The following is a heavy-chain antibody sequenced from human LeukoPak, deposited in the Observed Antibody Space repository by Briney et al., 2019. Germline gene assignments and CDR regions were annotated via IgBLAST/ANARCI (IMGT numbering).Heavy chain of an antibody. CDR2: IRSKAYGGTT. Sequence: PGGSLRLSCTASGLTFGDYAMSWFRQAPGKGLEWVGFIRSKAYGGTTEYAASVKGRFTISRDDSKSIAYLQMNSLKTEDTAVYYCTRDSRDGYTDFDYWGQGTLVTVSS. V-gene: IGHV3-49*03. CDR1: GLTFGDYA. D-gene: IGHD5-24*01. J-gene: IGHJ4*02. CDR3: TRDSRDGYTDFDY.